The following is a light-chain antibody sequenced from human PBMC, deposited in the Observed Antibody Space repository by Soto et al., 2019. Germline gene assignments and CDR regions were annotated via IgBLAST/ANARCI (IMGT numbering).Light chain of an antibody. J-gene: IGLJ2*01. Sequence: QSVLTQPASVSGSPGQSITISCIGTSSDVGGYNYVSWYQQHPGKAPKLMIYEVTNRASGVSNRFSGSKSGNTASLTISGLQAEDEADYYCSSHTSSNTLVVFGGGTKVTVL. V-gene: IGLV2-14*01. CDR3: SSHTSSNTLVV. CDR1: SSDVGGYNY. CDR2: EVT.